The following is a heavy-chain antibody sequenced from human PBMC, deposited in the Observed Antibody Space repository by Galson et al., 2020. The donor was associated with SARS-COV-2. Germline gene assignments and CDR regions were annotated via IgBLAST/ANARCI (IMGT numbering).Heavy chain of an antibody. CDR3: TRGSNSSPFYHFDP. V-gene: IGHV1-2*06. CDR2: INPNSGDT. CDR1: GSTFSGHY. Sequence: DSVKVSCKASGSTFSGHYMHWVRLAPGQGLEWMGRINPNSGDTDVAQKFQGRVTMTTDTSLTTAYMELSRLTSDDTAVYYCTRGSNSSPFYHFDPWGQGTLVTVSS. J-gene: IGHJ5*02. D-gene: IGHD3-10*01.